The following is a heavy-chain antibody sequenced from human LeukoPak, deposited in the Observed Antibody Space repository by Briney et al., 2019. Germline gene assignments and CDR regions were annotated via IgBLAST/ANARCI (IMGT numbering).Heavy chain of an antibody. CDR2: ISWNSGGI. CDR3: AKDMACSCTSCYTALDY. V-gene: IGHV3-9*01. CDR1: GFTFDDYA. J-gene: IGHJ4*02. D-gene: IGHD2-2*01. Sequence: GGSLRLSCAASGFTFDDYAMLYVRQAPGKGLEGVSGISWNSGGIGYADSVKGRFTISRDNAKNSLYLQMNSLRAEDTALYYCAKDMACSCTSCYTALDYWGQGTLVTVSS.